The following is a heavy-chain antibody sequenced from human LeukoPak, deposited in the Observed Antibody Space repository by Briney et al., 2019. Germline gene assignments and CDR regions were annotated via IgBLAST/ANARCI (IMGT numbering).Heavy chain of an antibody. J-gene: IGHJ4*02. CDR3: ARDLYSGSYYDFDY. CDR1: GFTFSSYN. V-gene: IGHV3-48*01. Sequence: GGSLRLSCAASGFTFSSYNMNWVRQAPGKGLEWVAYISSSSSTTHYADSVTGRFSISRDNAKSSLYLQMNSLRVEDTAVYYCARDLYSGSYYDFDYWGQGALVTVSS. CDR2: ISSSSSTT. D-gene: IGHD1-26*01.